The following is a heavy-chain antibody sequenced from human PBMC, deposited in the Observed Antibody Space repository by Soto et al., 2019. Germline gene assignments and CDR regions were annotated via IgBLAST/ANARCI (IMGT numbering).Heavy chain of an antibody. Sequence: GGSLRLSCAASGFTFSSYSMNWVRQAPGKGLEWVSSITSSSSYIYYADSVKGRFTISRDNAKNSLYLQMNSLRAEDTAVYYCARVWEPDPETYGMDVWGQGTTVTVSS. CDR2: ITSSSSYI. V-gene: IGHV3-21*01. CDR3: ARVWEPDPETYGMDV. CDR1: GFTFSSYS. D-gene: IGHD1-26*01. J-gene: IGHJ6*02.